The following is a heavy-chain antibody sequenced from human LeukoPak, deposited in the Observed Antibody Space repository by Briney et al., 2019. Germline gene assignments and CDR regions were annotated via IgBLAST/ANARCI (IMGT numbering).Heavy chain of an antibody. Sequence: PSETLSLTCTVSGDSISSNSYYWGWIRQPPGKGLEWIGSIYYSGSTYYNPSPKSRVTISVDTSKNQFFLKLTSVTAADTAVYYCARLASVPDLDYWGQGTLVTVSS. V-gene: IGHV4-39*01. CDR2: IYYSGST. CDR3: ARLASVPDLDY. CDR1: GDSISSNSYY. J-gene: IGHJ4*02. D-gene: IGHD1-14*01.